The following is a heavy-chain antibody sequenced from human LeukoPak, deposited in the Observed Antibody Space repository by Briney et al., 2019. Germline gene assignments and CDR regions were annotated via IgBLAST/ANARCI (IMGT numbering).Heavy chain of an antibody. V-gene: IGHV1-69*13. CDR3: ARDYYDFWSGYYTGIYYYYMDV. CDR2: IIPIFGTA. CDR1: GGTFSSYA. D-gene: IGHD3-3*01. J-gene: IGHJ6*03. Sequence: ASVKVSCKASGGTFSSYAISWVRQAPGQGLEWMGGIIPIFGTANYAQKFQGRVTITADESTSTAHMELSSLRSEDTAVYYCARDYYDFWSGYYTGIYYYYMDVWGKGTTVTVSS.